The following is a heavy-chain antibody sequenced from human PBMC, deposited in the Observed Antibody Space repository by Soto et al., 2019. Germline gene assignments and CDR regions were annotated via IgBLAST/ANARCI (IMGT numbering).Heavy chain of an antibody. CDR1: GYTFENYY. CDR2: IDPTGGRT. CDR3: ARELQFPHQETGMDV. J-gene: IGHJ6*02. Sequence: QVHLVQSGAAVKKPGASVKVSCKASGYTFENYYVHWVRQAPGQGLEWLAMIDPTGGRTNCAQKFQDTVTVTRDTSTSTVYMELSSLRSNDTALYYCARELQFPHQETGMDVWGQGTTVTVSS. D-gene: IGHD2-15*01. V-gene: IGHV1-46*02.